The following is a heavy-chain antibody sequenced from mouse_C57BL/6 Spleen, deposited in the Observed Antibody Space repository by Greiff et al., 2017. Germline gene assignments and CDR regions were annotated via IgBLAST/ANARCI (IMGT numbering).Heavy chain of an antibody. CDR1: GFNIKNTY. CDR2: IDPANGNT. CDR3: ARREDGNYAAWFAY. D-gene: IGHD2-1*01. J-gene: IGHJ3*01. Sequence: EVQLVESVAELVRPGASVKLSCTASGFNIKNTYMHWVKQRPEQGLEWIGRIDPANGNTKYAPKFQGKATITADTSSNTAYLQLSSLTSEDPAIYYGARREDGNYAAWFAYWGQGTLVTVSA. V-gene: IGHV14-3*01.